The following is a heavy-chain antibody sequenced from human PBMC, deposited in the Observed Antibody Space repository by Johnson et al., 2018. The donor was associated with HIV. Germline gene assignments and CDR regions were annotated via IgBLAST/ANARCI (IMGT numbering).Heavy chain of an antibody. J-gene: IGHJ3*02. Sequence: VQLVESGGGLVKPGGSLRLSCAASGFTFSHAWMTWVRQAPGKGLEWIGRIKRKTDGGTTEYAKPVKGRFTIPRADSKNTLYLQMNSLTTEDNAVYYCTTYATMITMYVEIKGGAFDIWGQGTMVTVSS. CDR1: GFTFSHAW. CDR3: TTYATMITMYVEIKGGAFDI. CDR2: IKRKTDGGTT. D-gene: IGHD3-16*01. V-gene: IGHV3-15*01.